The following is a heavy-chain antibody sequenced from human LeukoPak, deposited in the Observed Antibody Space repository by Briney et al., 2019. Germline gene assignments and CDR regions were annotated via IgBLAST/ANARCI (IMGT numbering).Heavy chain of an antibody. CDR3: ARHRAAAGTGDVYWFDP. CDR1: GGSISSSSYY. CDR2: IYYSGST. Sequence: SETLSLTCTVSGGSISSSSYYWGWIRQPPAKGLEWIGSIYYSGSTYYNPSLKSRVTISVDTSKNQFSLKLSSVTAADTAVYYCARHRAAAGTGDVYWFDPWGQGTLVTVSS. D-gene: IGHD6-13*01. J-gene: IGHJ5*02. V-gene: IGHV4-39*01.